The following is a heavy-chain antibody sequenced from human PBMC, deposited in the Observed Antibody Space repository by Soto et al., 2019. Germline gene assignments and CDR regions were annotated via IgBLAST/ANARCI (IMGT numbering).Heavy chain of an antibody. J-gene: IGHJ4*02. Sequence: SETLSLTCTVSGGSISSSSYYWGWIRQPPGKGLEWIGSIYYSGSTYYNPSLKSRVTISVDTSKNQFSLKLSSVTAADTAVYYCAGHGGQHSSSWYPLYFDYWGQGTLVTVS. CDR3: AGHGGQHSSSWYPLYFDY. V-gene: IGHV4-39*01. D-gene: IGHD6-13*01. CDR2: IYYSGST. CDR1: GGSISSSSYY.